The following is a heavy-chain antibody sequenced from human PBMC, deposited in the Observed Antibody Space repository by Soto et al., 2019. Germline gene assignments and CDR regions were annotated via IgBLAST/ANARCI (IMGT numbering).Heavy chain of an antibody. V-gene: IGHV3-23*01. CDR3: AKPEGAKVPAWPFDY. D-gene: IGHD2-2*01. Sequence: EVQLLESGGGLVQPGGSLRLSCAASGFTFSGYDMYWVRQAPEKGLEWVPTISSSGGSTYYAESVKGRFRISRDNSKSTMFLQMNSLRAEDTAVYYCAKPEGAKVPAWPFDYWGQGTLVTVSS. CDR1: GFTFSGYD. CDR2: ISSSGGST. J-gene: IGHJ4*02.